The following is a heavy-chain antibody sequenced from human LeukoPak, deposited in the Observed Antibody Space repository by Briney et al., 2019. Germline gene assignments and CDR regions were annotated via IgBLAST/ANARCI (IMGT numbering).Heavy chain of an antibody. CDR3: ARATYYYGSGSQPMYDY. Sequence: PGGSLRLSCAASGFTFSSYEMNWVRQAPGKGLEWVSYISSSGSTIYYADSVKGRFIISRDNAKNSLYLQMNSLRAEDTAVYYCARATYYYGSGSQPMYDYWGQGTLVTVSS. CDR1: GFTFSSYE. J-gene: IGHJ4*02. V-gene: IGHV3-48*03. D-gene: IGHD3-10*01. CDR2: ISSSGSTI.